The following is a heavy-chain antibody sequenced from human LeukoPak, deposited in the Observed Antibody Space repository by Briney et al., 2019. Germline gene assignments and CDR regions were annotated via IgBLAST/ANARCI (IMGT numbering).Heavy chain of an antibody. J-gene: IGHJ6*03. V-gene: IGHV3-53*05. D-gene: IGHD6-13*01. Sequence: PGVSVRLSCVASGLTVSSYYISGVRQAPGKGVEWVSVIYSGGSTYYAESAMGPLTITRDNSKDTLYLQISRLRAEDTAVYYCARDVYSSSWYGWGPPPGDINYYYMDVWGKGTTVTVSS. CDR2: IYSGGST. CDR1: GLTVSSYY. CDR3: ARDVYSSSWYGWGPPPGDINYYYMDV.